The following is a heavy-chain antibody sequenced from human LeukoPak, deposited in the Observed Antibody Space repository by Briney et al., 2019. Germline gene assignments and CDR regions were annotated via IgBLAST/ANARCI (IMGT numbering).Heavy chain of an antibody. Sequence: GGSLRLSCAASGFTVSSNYMSWVRQAPGKGMEWVSVIYSGVSTYYAYSVKGRFTISRDNSKNTLYLQMNSLRAEDTAVYYCASTDTAMAPFDYWGQGTLVTVSS. CDR2: IYSGVST. V-gene: IGHV3-53*01. D-gene: IGHD5-18*01. CDR3: ASTDTAMAPFDY. J-gene: IGHJ4*02. CDR1: GFTVSSNY.